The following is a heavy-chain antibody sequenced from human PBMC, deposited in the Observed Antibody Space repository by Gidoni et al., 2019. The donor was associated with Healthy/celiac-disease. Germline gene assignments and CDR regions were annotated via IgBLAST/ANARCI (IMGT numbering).Heavy chain of an antibody. J-gene: IGHJ5*02. CDR3: ARGLILDVEMATMGEGVNWFDP. D-gene: IGHD3-16*01. CDR1: GGSISSGGYS. Sequence: QLQLQESGSGLVKPSQTLSLTCAVSGGSISSGGYSWSWIRQPPGKGLEWIGSIYHSGSTYYNPSLKSRVTISVDRSKNQFSLKLSSVTAADTAVYYCARGLILDVEMATMGEGVNWFDPWGQGTLVTVSS. CDR2: IYHSGST. V-gene: IGHV4-30-2*01.